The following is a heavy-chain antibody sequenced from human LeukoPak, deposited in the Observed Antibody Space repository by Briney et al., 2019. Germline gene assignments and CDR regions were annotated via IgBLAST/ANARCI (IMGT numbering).Heavy chain of an antibody. Sequence: SETLSLTCTVSGGSIISYYWSWLRQPAGKGLEWIGRIYTSGSTNYNPSLKSRVTMSVDTSKNQFSLKLTSVTAADTAVYYCARGCSSVTCYKAFDIWGQGTMVTVSS. CDR1: GGSIISYY. D-gene: IGHD2-2*02. CDR3: ARGCSSVTCYKAFDI. J-gene: IGHJ3*02. CDR2: IYTSGST. V-gene: IGHV4-4*07.